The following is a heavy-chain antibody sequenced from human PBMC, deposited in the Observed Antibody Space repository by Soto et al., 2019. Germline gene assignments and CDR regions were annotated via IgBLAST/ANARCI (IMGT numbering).Heavy chain of an antibody. D-gene: IGHD2-2*01. J-gene: IGHJ5*02. V-gene: IGHV4-31*03. CDR1: GGSISSGGYY. Sequence: SETLSLTCTVSGGSISSGGYYWSWIRQHPGKGLEWIGYIYYSGSTYYNPSLKSRVTISVDTSKNQFSLKLSSVTAADTAVYYCARVGYCSSTSCRPKSHWFDPWGQGTLVTVSS. CDR3: ARVGYCSSTSCRPKSHWFDP. CDR2: IYYSGST.